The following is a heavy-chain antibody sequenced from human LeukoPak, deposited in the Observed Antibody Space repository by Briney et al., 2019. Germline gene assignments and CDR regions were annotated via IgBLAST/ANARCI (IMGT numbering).Heavy chain of an antibody. D-gene: IGHD5-12*01. Sequence: GGSLRLSCTASGFTFGDYAMSWVRQAPGKGLEWVGFIRSKAYGGTTEYAASVKGRFTISRDDSKSIAYLQMNSLKTEDTAVYYCTRDRGYSGFPYYCYYMDVWGKGTTVTISS. CDR3: TRDRGYSGFPYYCYYMDV. CDR1: GFTFGDYA. CDR2: IRSKAYGGTT. J-gene: IGHJ6*03. V-gene: IGHV3-49*04.